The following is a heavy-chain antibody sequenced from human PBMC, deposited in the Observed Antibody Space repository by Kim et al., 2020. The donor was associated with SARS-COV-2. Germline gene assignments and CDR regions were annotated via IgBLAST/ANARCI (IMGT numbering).Heavy chain of an antibody. CDR1: GFTFSSYA. J-gene: IGHJ6*02. CDR3: ARDLRIQLWDYYYGMDV. Sequence: GGSLRLSCAASGFTFSSYAMHWVRQAPGKGLEWVAVISYDGSNKHYADSVKGRFTISRDNSKNTLYLQMNSLRAEDTAVYYCARDLRIQLWDYYYGMDVWGQGTTVTVSS. V-gene: IGHV3-30-3*01. CDR2: ISYDGSNK. D-gene: IGHD5-18*01.